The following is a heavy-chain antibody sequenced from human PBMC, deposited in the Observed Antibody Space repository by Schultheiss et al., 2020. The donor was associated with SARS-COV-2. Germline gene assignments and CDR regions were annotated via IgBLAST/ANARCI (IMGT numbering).Heavy chain of an antibody. CDR1: GFTFSSYW. CDR3: ANGGVWAAFDI. Sequence: GGSLRLSCAASGFTFSSYWMSWVRQAPGKGLEWVSSISSSSSYIYYADSVKGRFTISRDNSKNTLYLQMNSLRAEDTAVYYCANGGVWAAFDIWGQGTMVTVSS. D-gene: IGHD3-16*01. V-gene: IGHV3-21*04. J-gene: IGHJ3*02. CDR2: ISSSSSYI.